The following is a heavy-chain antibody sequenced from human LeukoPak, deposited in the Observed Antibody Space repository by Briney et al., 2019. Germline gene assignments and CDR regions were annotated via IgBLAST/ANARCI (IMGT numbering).Heavy chain of an antibody. CDR1: GFTFSDYY. V-gene: IGHV3-23*01. CDR2: SSGSGDST. Sequence: GGSLRLSCAASGFTFSDYYTSWIRQAPGKGLEWVSASSGSGDSTYYADSVKGRFTISRDNSKNTLYLQMNSLRAEDTAVYYCARRGSNTWLFDYWGQGTLVTVSS. D-gene: IGHD6-13*01. J-gene: IGHJ4*02. CDR3: ARRGSNTWLFDY.